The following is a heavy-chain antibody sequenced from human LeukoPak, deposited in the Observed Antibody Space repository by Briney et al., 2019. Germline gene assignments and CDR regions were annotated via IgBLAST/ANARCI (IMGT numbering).Heavy chain of an antibody. J-gene: IGHJ5*02. V-gene: IGHV1-2*06. CDR2: INCKSGGT. CDR1: GYTFTDYH. CDR3: ARGPIATEGPRRPNYFDP. Sequence: ASVKVSCKASGYTFTDYHIHWVRQAPGQGLEWMGRINCKSGGTNYGQNFQGRVTMTRDTSISTAYMELSRLRSDDTAVYYCARGPIATEGPRRPNYFDPWGQGTLVTVSS. D-gene: IGHD4/OR15-4a*01.